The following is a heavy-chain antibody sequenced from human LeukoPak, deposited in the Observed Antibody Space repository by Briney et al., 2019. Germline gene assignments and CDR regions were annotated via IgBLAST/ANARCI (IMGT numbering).Heavy chain of an antibody. CDR2: ISGSGGST. Sequence: GGSLRLSCAASGFTFSSYAMSWVRQAPGKGLEWVSVISGSGGSTYYADSVKGRFTISRDNSKNTVYLQMNSLGVEDTAVYYCAKSGTLVYYYDSSGYYFDYWGQGTLVTVSS. CDR3: AKSGTLVYYYDSSGYYFDY. CDR1: GFTFSSYA. D-gene: IGHD3-22*01. V-gene: IGHV3-23*01. J-gene: IGHJ4*02.